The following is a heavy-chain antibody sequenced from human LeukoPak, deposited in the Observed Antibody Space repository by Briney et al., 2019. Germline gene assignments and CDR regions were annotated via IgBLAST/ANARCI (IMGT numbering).Heavy chain of an antibody. J-gene: IGHJ4*02. V-gene: IGHV1-2*06. D-gene: IGHD5-24*01. Sequence: ASVKVSCKASGYTFSDYYIHWVRRAPGQGLEWMGRINPNSGDTNYAQKFQGRVTMTRDTSISTAYMELTRLTSDDTAVYYCSRRENDYWGQGTLVTVSS. CDR2: INPNSGDT. CDR3: SRRENDY. CDR1: GYTFSDYY.